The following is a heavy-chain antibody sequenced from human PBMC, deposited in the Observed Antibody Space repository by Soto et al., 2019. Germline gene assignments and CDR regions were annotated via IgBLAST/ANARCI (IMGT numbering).Heavy chain of an antibody. CDR3: AKDVERGYSYGFPFDY. D-gene: IGHD5-18*01. Sequence: EVQLLESGGGLVQPGGSLRLSCAASGFTFSSYAMSWVRQAPGKGLEWVSAISGSGGSTYYADSVKGRFTISRDNSKNTLYLRMNSLRAEDTAVYYCAKDVERGYSYGFPFDYWGQGTLVTVSS. V-gene: IGHV3-23*01. CDR2: ISGSGGST. J-gene: IGHJ4*02. CDR1: GFTFSSYA.